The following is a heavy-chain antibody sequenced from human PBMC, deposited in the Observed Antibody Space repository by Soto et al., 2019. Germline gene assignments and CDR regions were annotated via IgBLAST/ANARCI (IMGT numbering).Heavy chain of an antibody. CDR2: INAHSGGT. J-gene: IGHJ5*02. Sequence: ASVKVSCKASGFSFTGYYIHGLRQAPGQGLEWMGWINAHSGGTEYAQKFQGRVTLTRDTSISTAYMTLSSLRSDDTAIYYCAKDLTRQLDYWLDPCGQGTQVTVSS. V-gene: IGHV1-2*02. CDR1: GFSFTGYY. CDR3: AKDLTRQLDYWLDP. D-gene: IGHD6-6*01.